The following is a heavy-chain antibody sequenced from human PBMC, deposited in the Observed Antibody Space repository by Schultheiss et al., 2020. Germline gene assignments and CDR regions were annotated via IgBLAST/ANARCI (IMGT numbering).Heavy chain of an antibody. Sequence: SVKVSCKASGFTFTSSAVQWVRQARGQRLEWIGWIVVGSGNTNYAQKFQGRVTITADESTSTAYMELSSLRSEDTAVYYCARGVYCSGGSCYSVHYIDYYGMDVWGQGTTVTVSS. D-gene: IGHD2-15*01. J-gene: IGHJ6*02. CDR2: IVVGSGNT. CDR1: GFTFTSSA. CDR3: ARGVYCSGGSCYSVHYIDYYGMDV. V-gene: IGHV1-58*01.